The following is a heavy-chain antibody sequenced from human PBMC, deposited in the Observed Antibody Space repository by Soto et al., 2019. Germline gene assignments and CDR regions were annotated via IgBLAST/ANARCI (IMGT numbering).Heavy chain of an antibody. CDR1: GFTFSSYA. D-gene: IGHD2-15*01. CDR2: ISGSGGST. V-gene: IGHV3-23*01. J-gene: IGHJ4*02. Sequence: EVQLLESGGGLVQPGGSLRLSCAASGFTFSSYAMSWVRQAPGKGLEWVSAISGSGGSTYYADSVKGRFTISRDNSKNTLYLQMNSLRAEDTAVYYCAKVPRYCSGGSCVGGYFDYWGQGTLVTVSS. CDR3: AKVPRYCSGGSCVGGYFDY.